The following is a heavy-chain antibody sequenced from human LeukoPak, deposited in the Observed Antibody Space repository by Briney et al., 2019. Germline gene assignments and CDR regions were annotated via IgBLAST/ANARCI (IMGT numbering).Heavy chain of an antibody. CDR1: GGTFSSYA. CDR2: IIPIFGTA. Sequence: ASVKVSCKASGGTFSSYAISWVRQAPGQGLEWMGGIIPIFGTANYAQKFQGGVTITTDESTSTAYMELSSLRSEDTAVYYCARSHRGATRVNWFDPWGQGTLVTVSS. CDR3: ARSHRGATRVNWFDP. J-gene: IGHJ5*02. V-gene: IGHV1-69*05. D-gene: IGHD1-26*01.